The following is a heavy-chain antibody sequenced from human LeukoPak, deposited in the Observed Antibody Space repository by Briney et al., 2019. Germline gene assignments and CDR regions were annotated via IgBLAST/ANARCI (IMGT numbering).Heavy chain of an antibody. Sequence: GGSLRLSCAASGFTFSSYAMSSVRQTPGKGLEWVSTISGSPVTTFYADSVKGRFTISRDNSKNTLYLQMNSLRAEDTAVYYCGRHGGSGSFDYWGLGTLVTVSS. J-gene: IGHJ4*02. D-gene: IGHD3-3*01. CDR2: ISGSPVTT. V-gene: IGHV3-23*01. CDR3: GRHGGSGSFDY. CDR1: GFTFSSYA.